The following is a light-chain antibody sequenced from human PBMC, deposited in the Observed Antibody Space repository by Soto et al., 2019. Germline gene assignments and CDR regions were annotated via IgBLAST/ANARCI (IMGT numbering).Light chain of an antibody. CDR2: AAS. Sequence: DIQLTQSPSFLSASVGDRVTITCRASQGISSYLAWYQQKPGKAPKLLIYAASTLQSGVPSRFSGSGSGTEFPLTIISLQPEDFATYYRQQLNIYAAITFGQGTRLQIK. V-gene: IGKV1-9*01. CDR1: QGISSY. J-gene: IGKJ5*01. CDR3: QQLNIYAAIT.